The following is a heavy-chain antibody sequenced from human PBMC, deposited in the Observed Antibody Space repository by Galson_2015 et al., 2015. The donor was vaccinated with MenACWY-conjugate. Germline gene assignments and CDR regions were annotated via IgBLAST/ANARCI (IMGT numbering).Heavy chain of an antibody. J-gene: IGHJ4*02. D-gene: IGHD1-1*01. V-gene: IGHV6-1*01. CDR1: GDSVSTNSAT. CDR3: ARWKNYFDY. CDR2: TYYRSKWYN. Sequence: CAISGDSVSTNSATWNWIRQSPSRGLEWLGTTYYRSKWYNDYAVSVRSRTTINPDTSKNQFSLQLNSVTPEDTAVYYCARWKNYFDYWGQGTLVTVSS.